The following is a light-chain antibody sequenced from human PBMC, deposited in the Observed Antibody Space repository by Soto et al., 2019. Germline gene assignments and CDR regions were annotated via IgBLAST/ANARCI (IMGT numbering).Light chain of an antibody. CDR3: SSYTSSSTYG. J-gene: IGLJ1*01. CDR2: EVS. V-gene: IGLV2-14*01. CDR1: SSDVGGYNY. Sequence: QSALAQPASVSGSPGQSITISCTGTSSDVGGYNYVSWYQQHPGKAPKLMIYEVSNRPSGVSNRFSGSKSGNTASLTISGLQAEDEADYYCSSYTSSSTYGFGTGTKGTVL.